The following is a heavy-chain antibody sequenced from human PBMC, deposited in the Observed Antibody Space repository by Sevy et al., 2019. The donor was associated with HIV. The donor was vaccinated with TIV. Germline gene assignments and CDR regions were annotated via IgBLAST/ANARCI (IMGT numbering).Heavy chain of an antibody. V-gene: IGHV4-59*01. CDR3: ARRSPQHYYGMDV. Sequence: SETLSLTCTVSGDSISGYYWSWIRQPPGKGLEWIGYIYYTRSTNYNPSLKSRVTISKDTSKNQFSLKLSSVTAADTAVYYCARRSPQHYYGMDVWGQGTTVTVSS. CDR1: GDSISGYY. J-gene: IGHJ6*02. D-gene: IGHD6-13*01. CDR2: IYYTRST.